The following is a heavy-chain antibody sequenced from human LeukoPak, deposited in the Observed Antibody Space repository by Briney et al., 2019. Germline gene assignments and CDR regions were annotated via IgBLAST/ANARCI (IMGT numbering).Heavy chain of an antibody. V-gene: IGHV1-18*01. D-gene: IGHD6-13*01. CDR1: GYTFTSYG. CDR2: ISAYNGNT. CDR3: ARDKSIGHSSSWPVPRY. Sequence: GASVKVSCKASGYTFTSYGISWVRQAPGQGLEWMGWISAYNGNTNYAQKLQGRVTTTTDTSTSTAYMELRSLRSDDTAVYYCARDKSIGHSSSWPVPRYWGQGTLVTVSS. J-gene: IGHJ4*02.